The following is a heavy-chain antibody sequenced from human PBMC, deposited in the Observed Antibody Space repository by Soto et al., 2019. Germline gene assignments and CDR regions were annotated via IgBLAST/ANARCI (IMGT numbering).Heavy chain of an antibody. V-gene: IGHV3-7*05. J-gene: IGHJ4*02. D-gene: IGHD2-8*01. CDR1: GFTFSSYW. CDR2: IKQDGSEK. CDR3: ARGDLSAGVTGFYFDY. Sequence: GGSLRLSCAASGFTFSSYWMSWVRQAPGKGLEWVANIKQDGSEKYYVDSVKGRFTISRDNAKNSLYLQMNSLRAEDTAVYYCARGDLSAGVTGFYFDYWGQGTLVTVSS.